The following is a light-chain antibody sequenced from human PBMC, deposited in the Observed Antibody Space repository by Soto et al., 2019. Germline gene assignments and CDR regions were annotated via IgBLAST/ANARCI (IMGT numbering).Light chain of an antibody. V-gene: IGKV3-11*01. CDR1: QSVSSY. J-gene: IGKJ5*01. CDR3: QQYNNGPPIT. CDR2: DAS. Sequence: EIVLTQSPATLSLSPGERATLSCRASQSVSSYLAWYQQKPGQAPRLLIYDASNRATGIPARFSGSGSGTDFTLTISSLQSEDFAVYYCQQYNNGPPITFGQGTRGE.